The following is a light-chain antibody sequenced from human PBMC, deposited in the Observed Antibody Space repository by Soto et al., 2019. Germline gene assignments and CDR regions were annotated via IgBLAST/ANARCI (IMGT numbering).Light chain of an antibody. J-gene: IGKJ1*01. CDR2: GAS. Sequence: AIQMTQSPSSLSASVGDRVTITCRASQGIGDELGWYQQKPGKAPKLLIYGASTLQSGVPSRFSDRGSGTDFTLTISSLQPEDFATYYCLQDYDFPWTFGQGTKVEIK. CDR3: LQDYDFPWT. V-gene: IGKV1-6*01. CDR1: QGIGDE.